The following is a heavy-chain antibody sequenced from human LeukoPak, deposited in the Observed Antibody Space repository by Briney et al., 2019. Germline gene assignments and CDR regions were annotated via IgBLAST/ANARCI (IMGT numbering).Heavy chain of an antibody. D-gene: IGHD3-10*01. Sequence: SETLSLTCTVSGGSIRSSSYYWGWIRQPPGKGLEWIGSIYYSGSTYYNPSLKSRVTISVDTSKNQFSLKLSSVTAADTAVYYCARHQPYYGSGSYPDYWGQGTLVTVSS. CDR2: IYYSGST. CDR3: ARHQPYYGSGSYPDY. CDR1: GGSIRSSSYY. V-gene: IGHV4-39*01. J-gene: IGHJ4*02.